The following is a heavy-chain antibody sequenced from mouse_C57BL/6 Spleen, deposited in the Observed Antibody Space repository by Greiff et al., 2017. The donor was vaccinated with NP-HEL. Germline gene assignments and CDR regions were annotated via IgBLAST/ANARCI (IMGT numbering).Heavy chain of an antibody. D-gene: IGHD2-3*01. V-gene: IGHV1-26*01. CDR2: INPNKGGT. CDR1: GYTFTDYY. CDR3: ARWGWLLRGGLAY. Sequence: VQLQQSGPELVKPGASVKISCKASGYTFTDYYMNWVKQSHGKSLEWIGDINPNKGGTSYNQKFKGKATLTVDKSSSTAYMELRSLTSEDSAVYYCARWGWLLRGGLAYWGQGTLVTVSA. J-gene: IGHJ3*01.